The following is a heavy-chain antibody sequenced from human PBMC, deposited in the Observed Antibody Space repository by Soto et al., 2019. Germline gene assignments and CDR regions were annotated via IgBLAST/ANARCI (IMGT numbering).Heavy chain of an antibody. V-gene: IGHV3-53*01. Sequence: GGSLRLSCAASGFTVSSDYMRWVRQAPGKGLEWVSVTYSGGSTYYADSVKGRFTVSRDNSKNTLYLQMNSLRAEDTAVYYCARDRSDYDTYYYGMDVWGQGTTVTVS. CDR1: GFTVSSDY. D-gene: IGHD4-17*01. CDR3: ARDRSDYDTYYYGMDV. J-gene: IGHJ6*02. CDR2: TYSGGST.